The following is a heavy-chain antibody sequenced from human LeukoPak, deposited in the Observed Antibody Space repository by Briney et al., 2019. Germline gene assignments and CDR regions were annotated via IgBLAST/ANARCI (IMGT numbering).Heavy chain of an antibody. J-gene: IGHJ4*02. CDR3: AKDRAAEVVTTFDS. V-gene: IGHV3-30-3*01. CDR1: GFTFSSYV. Sequence: PGRSLRLSCAASGFTFSSYVMYWVRQAPGKGLEWVAQISYDGSKKYYADSVKGRFTISRDNAKNTLSLHMNSLRAEDTSLYYCAKDRAAEVVTTFDSWGQGTLVTVSS. D-gene: IGHD5-12*01. CDR2: ISYDGSKK.